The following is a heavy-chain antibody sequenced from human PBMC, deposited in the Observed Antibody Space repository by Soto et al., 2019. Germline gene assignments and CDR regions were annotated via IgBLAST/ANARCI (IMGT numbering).Heavy chain of an antibody. CDR1: GGSVSSGSYY. V-gene: IGHV4-61*01. J-gene: IGHJ6*02. Sequence: QVQLQESGPGLVKPSETLSLTCTVSGGSVSSGSYYWSWIRQPPGKGLEWIGYIYYSGSTNYNPSLKSRVPISVDTSRNQFPLKRSSVTAADTAVYYWARATEGGNQGRYSTGMDSWAKGPRSPSP. CDR2: IYYSGST. D-gene: IGHD2-21*01. CDR3: ARATEGGNQGRYSTGMDS.